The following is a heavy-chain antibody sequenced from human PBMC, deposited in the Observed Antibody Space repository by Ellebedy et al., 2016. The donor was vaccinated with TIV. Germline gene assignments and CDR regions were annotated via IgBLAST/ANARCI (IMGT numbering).Heavy chain of an antibody. J-gene: IGHJ4*02. Sequence: MPSETLSLTCTVSGVSISGFHWTWIRQPPGKGLEWIGYIYFSGSSNYNPSLKSRVTMSVDTSKNQFSLKLSSVTAADTAVYYCVRWVGHFDFWGQGTLVTVPS. CDR3: VRWVGHFDF. CDR1: GVSISGFH. CDR2: IYFSGSS. V-gene: IGHV4-59*01. D-gene: IGHD1-26*01.